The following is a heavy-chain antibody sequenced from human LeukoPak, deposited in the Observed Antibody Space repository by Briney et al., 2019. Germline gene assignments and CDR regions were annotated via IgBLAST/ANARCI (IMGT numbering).Heavy chain of an antibody. D-gene: IGHD3-10*02. CDR3: ARVNYYVLLNWFDP. CDR1: GFTVSSYC. J-gene: IGHJ5*02. CDR2: IKEDGSEK. Sequence: PGGSLRLSCAASGFTVSSYCMSWVRQAPGKGLEWVANIKEDGSEKYYVDSVKGRFTISRDNAKNSLYLQMNSLRVEDTAVYFCARVNYYVLLNWFDPWGQGTLVTVSS. V-gene: IGHV3-7*01.